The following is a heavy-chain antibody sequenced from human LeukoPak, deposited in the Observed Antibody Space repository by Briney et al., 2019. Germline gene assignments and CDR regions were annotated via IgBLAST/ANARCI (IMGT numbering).Heavy chain of an antibody. Sequence: GGSLRLSCAASGFTFSSYWMHWVRQAPGKGLVWVSRINSDGSSTSYADSVKGRFTISRDNAKNTLYLQMSSLRAEDTAVYYCARRISLSAFDIWGQGTMVTVSS. CDR2: INSDGSST. D-gene: IGHD3-16*02. CDR3: ARRISLSAFDI. J-gene: IGHJ3*02. CDR1: GFTFSSYW. V-gene: IGHV3-74*01.